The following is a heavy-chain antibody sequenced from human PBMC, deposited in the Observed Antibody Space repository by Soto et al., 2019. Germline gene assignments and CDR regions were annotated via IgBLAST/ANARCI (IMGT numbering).Heavy chain of an antibody. CDR1: GGSISSEYFH. J-gene: IGHJ6*02. CDR2: IHYTGSI. D-gene: IGHD2-21*02. CDR3: AREDDGGDRDYYGLDV. V-gene: IGHV4-30-4*08. Sequence: SETLSLTCAVSGGSISSEYFHWTWIRQSPGKGLEWIGYIHYTGSIMYNPSFKSRLTMAVDTTKNQFSLQLTSVTAADTAVYFCAREDDGGDRDYYGLDVWGQGTTVTIS.